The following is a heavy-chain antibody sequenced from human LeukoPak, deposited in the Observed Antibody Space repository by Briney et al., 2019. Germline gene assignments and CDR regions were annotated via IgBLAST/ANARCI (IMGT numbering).Heavy chain of an antibody. Sequence: PGGSLRLSCAASGFTVSSNYMSWVRQAPGKGLEWVSVIYSGGSRYYADSVKGRFTISRDNSKNTLYLQMNSLRAEDTAVYYCARAKAAVWLDVFDIWGQGTMVTVSS. J-gene: IGHJ3*02. D-gene: IGHD6-13*01. CDR2: IYSGGSR. V-gene: IGHV3-66*02. CDR3: ARAKAAVWLDVFDI. CDR1: GFTVSSNY.